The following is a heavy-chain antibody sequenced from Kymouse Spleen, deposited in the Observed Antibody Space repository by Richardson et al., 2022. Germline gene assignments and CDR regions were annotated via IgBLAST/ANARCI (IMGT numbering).Heavy chain of an antibody. CDR3: ARDLRIVVVPAAMDY. Sequence: QVQLVESGGGVVQPGRSLRLSCAASGFTFSSYGMHWVRQAPGKGLEWVAVIWYDGSNKYYADSVKGRFTISRDNSKNTLYLQMNSLRAEDTAVYYCARDLRIVVVPAAMDYWGQGTLVTVSS. V-gene: IGHV3-33*01. J-gene: IGHJ4*02. D-gene: IGHD2-2*02. CDR1: GFTFSSYG. CDR2: IWYDGSNK.